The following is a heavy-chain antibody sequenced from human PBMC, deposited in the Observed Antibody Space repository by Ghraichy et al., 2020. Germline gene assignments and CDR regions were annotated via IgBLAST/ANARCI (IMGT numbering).Heavy chain of an antibody. V-gene: IGHV4-59*01. J-gene: IGHJ4*02. CDR3: ARAGRDGYNRLYYFDY. Sequence: SETLSLTCTVSGGSISSYYWSWIRQPPGKGLEWIGYIYYSGSTNYNPSLKSRVTISVDTSKNQFSLKLSSVTAADTAVYYCARAGRDGYNRLYYFDYWGQGTLVTVSS. CDR2: IYYSGST. D-gene: IGHD5-24*01. CDR1: GGSISSYY.